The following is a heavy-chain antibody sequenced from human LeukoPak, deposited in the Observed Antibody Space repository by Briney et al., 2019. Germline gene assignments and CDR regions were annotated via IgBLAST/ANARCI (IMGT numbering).Heavy chain of an antibody. CDR3: ARVGRVRDPGGWFDP. Sequence: GASVKVSCKASGYTFTCYYMHWVRQAPGQGLEWMGWINPNSGGTNYAQKFQGRVTMTRDTSISTAYMELSRLRSDDTAVYYCARVGRVRDPGGWFDPWGQGTLVTVSS. J-gene: IGHJ5*02. D-gene: IGHD3-10*01. V-gene: IGHV1-2*02. CDR1: GYTFTCYY. CDR2: INPNSGGT.